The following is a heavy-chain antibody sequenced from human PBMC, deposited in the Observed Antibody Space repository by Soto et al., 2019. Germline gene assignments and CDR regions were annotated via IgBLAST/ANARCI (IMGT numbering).Heavy chain of an antibody. J-gene: IGHJ4*02. CDR3: AKPPDYNWNDY. D-gene: IGHD1-20*01. CDR1: GFTFSSYA. V-gene: IGHV3-23*01. Sequence: EVQLLESXGGXXXXGGSLRLSCAASGFTFSSYAMSWVRQAPGKGLEWISAVSGSGGSTYYADSVKGRFTISRDNSKDTLYLQMNNLRAEDTAVYYCAKPPDYNWNDYWGQGTLVTVSS. CDR2: VSGSGGST.